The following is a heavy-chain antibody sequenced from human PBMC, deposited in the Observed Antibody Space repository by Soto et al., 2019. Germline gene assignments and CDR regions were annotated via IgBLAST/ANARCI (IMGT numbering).Heavy chain of an antibody. D-gene: IGHD6-19*01. CDR1: GFPFSSYA. J-gene: IGHJ6*01. V-gene: IGHV3-23*01. Sequence: PGGSLRLSCAPSGFPFSSYAMNWVRQAPGKGLEWVSGITNSGDTTYYADSVKGRFTISRDNSKTTLYLQMNSLRAEDTAVYYCAKYVGVAGTYKYGLDVWGQGTTVTVSS. CDR3: AKYVGVAGTYKYGLDV. CDR2: ITNSGDTT.